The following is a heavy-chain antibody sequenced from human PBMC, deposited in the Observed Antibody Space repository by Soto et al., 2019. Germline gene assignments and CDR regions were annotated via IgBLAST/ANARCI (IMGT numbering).Heavy chain of an antibody. J-gene: IGHJ4*02. CDR2: MNPNTGNS. Sequence: ASVRVSCKASGYTFTSCDIYRVRQATGQGLDWMGWMNPNTGNSAYAQKFQGRVTVTSDTSINTVHMELSSLRSEDTAVYYCARRAETNGWNGFGADKYYFDFWGQGTLVTVSS. CDR3: ARRAETNGWNGFGADKYYFDF. D-gene: IGHD1-1*01. CDR1: GYTFTSCD. V-gene: IGHV1-8*01.